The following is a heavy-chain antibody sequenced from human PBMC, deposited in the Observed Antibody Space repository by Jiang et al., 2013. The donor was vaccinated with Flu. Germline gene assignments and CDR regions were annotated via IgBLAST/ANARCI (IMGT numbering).Heavy chain of an antibody. J-gene: IGHJ6*02. D-gene: IGHD3-3*01. CDR2: IRYDGSNK. V-gene: IGHV3-30*02. CDR1: GFTFSSYG. CDR3: AKDNGIFGVVTQTGYYGMDV. Sequence: VQLLESGGGVVQPGGSLRLSCAASGFTFSSYGMHWVRQAPGKGLEWVAFIRYDGSNKYYADSVKGRFTISRDNSKNTLYLQMNSLRAEDTAVYYCAKDNGIFGVVTQTGYYGMDVWGQG.